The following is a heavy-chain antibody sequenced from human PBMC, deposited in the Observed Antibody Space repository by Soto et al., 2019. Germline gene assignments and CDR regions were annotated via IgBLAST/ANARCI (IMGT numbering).Heavy chain of an antibody. CDR3: AREVVVITRTYYFDY. CDR1: GGSISIGGYY. V-gene: IGHV4-31*03. CDR2: IYYSGST. Sequence: TLSLTCTVSGGSISIGGYYWSWIRHHPGKGLEWIGYIYYSGSTYYNPSLKSRVTISVDTSKNQFSLKLSSVTAADTAVYYCAREVVVITRTYYFDYWGQGTLVTVSS. D-gene: IGHD3-22*01. J-gene: IGHJ4*02.